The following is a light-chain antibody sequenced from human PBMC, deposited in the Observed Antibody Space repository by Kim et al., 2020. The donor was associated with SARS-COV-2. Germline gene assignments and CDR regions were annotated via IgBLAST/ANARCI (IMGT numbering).Light chain of an antibody. J-gene: IGLJ2*01. Sequence: SYELTQPSSVSVSPGQTARITCSGDVLAKKKYARWFQQKPGQAPVLVIYEDSERPSGIPERFSGSSSGTTVTLTISGAQVEDEADYYCYSAADNNVVFGGGTQLTVL. CDR2: EDS. V-gene: IGLV3-27*01. CDR3: YSAADNNVV. CDR1: VLAKKKY.